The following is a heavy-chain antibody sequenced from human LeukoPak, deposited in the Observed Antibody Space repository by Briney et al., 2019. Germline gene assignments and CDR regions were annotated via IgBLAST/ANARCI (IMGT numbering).Heavy chain of an antibody. V-gene: IGHV3-20*01. Sequence: GGSLRLSCAASGFTFDDNGMSWVRQAPGKGPEWVSGINWNGGSTGYADSVKGRFTISRDNAKNSLYLQMNSLRAEDTALYHCAKGNDILTGYYKGDGFDIWGQGTMVTVSS. CDR3: AKGNDILTGYYKGDGFDI. CDR1: GFTFDDNG. J-gene: IGHJ3*02. CDR2: INWNGGST. D-gene: IGHD3-9*01.